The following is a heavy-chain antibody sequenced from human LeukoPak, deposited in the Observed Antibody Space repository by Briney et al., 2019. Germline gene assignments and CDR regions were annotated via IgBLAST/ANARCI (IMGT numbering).Heavy chain of an antibody. D-gene: IGHD6-13*01. CDR1: GFTFSSYA. CDR3: ARDVADDSSSWYGADKNDAFDI. CDR2: ISYDGSNK. V-gene: IGHV3-30*10. Sequence: QPGRSLTLTCAASGFTFSSYAMHWVRQAQGKGLEGVAVISYDGSNKYYTDSVKGRFTISRDNSKNTLYLQRNSLRAEDTAVYYCARDVADDSSSWYGADKNDAFDIWGQGTMVTVSS. J-gene: IGHJ3*02.